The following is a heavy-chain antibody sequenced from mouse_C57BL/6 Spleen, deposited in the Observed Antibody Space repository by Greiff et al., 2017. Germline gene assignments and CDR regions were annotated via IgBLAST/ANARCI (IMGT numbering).Heavy chain of an antibody. Sequence: VQGVESGPGLVQPSQSLSITCTVSGFSLTSYGVHWVRQSPGKGLEWLGVIWSGGSTDYNAAFISRLSISKDNSKSQVFFKMNSLQADDTAIYYCASQKLGSSYSYAMDYWGQGTSVTVSS. CDR3: ASQKLGSSYSYAMDY. V-gene: IGHV2-2*01. J-gene: IGHJ4*01. CDR1: GFSLTSYG. CDR2: IWSGGST. D-gene: IGHD1-1*01.